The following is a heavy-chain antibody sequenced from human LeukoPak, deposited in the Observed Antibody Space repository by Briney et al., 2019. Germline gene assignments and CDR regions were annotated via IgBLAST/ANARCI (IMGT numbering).Heavy chain of an antibody. J-gene: IGHJ6*02. D-gene: IGHD2-2*01. CDR1: GGTFSSYA. V-gene: IGHV1-69*04. Sequence: ASVRVSCKASGGTFSSYAISWVRQAPGQGLEWMGRIIPIFGIANYAQKFQGRVTITADKSTSTAYMELSSLRSEDTAVYYCARSGDCSSTSCYYYYGMDVWGQGTTVTVSS. CDR2: IIPIFGIA. CDR3: ARSGDCSSTSCYYYYGMDV.